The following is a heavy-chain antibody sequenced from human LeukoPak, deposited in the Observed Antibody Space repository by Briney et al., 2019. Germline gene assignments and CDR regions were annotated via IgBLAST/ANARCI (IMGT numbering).Heavy chain of an antibody. J-gene: IGHJ4*02. V-gene: IGHV3-33*01. CDR3: ARDSGDYGLGY. Sequence: PGGSLRLSCAASGFTFSSYGMHWVRQAPGKGLEWVAVIWYDGSNEYYADSVKGRFTISRDNSKNTLYLQMNSLRAEDTAVYYCARDSGDYGLGYWGQGTLVTVSS. CDR2: IWYDGSNE. CDR1: GFTFSSYG. D-gene: IGHD2-21*02.